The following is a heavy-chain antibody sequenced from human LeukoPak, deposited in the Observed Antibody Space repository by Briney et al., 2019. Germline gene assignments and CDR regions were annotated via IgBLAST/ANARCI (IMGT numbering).Heavy chain of an antibody. V-gene: IGHV4-31*03. CDR2: IYYSGST. CDR3: ATYYYDFWSGPSEIYYFDY. J-gene: IGHJ4*02. CDR1: GGSISSGGYY. Sequence: SETLSLTCTVSGGSISSGGYYWSWIRQHPGKGLEWIGYIYYSGSTYYNPSLKSRVTISVDTSKNQFSLKLSSVTAADTAVYYCATYYYDFWSGPSEIYYFDYWGQGTLVTVSS. D-gene: IGHD3-3*01.